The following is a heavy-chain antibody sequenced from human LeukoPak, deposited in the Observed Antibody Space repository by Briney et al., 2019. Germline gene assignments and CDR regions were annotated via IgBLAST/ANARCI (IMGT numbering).Heavy chain of an antibody. D-gene: IGHD6-13*01. J-gene: IGHJ6*02. V-gene: IGHV4-39*07. Sequence: SETLSLTCTVSGGSISSSTYYWGWIRQPPGKRLEWIASIYYSGSTYYNPSLKSRVTISVDTSKNQFSLKLSSVTAADTAVYYCARGRSSSWYIGYYYYGMDVWGQGTTVTVSS. CDR2: IYYSGST. CDR1: GGSISSSTYY. CDR3: ARGRSSSWYIGYYYYGMDV.